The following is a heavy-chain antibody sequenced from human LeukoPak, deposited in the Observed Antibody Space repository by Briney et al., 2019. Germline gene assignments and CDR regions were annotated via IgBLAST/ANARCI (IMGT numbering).Heavy chain of an antibody. D-gene: IGHD3-16*01. V-gene: IGHV3-48*01. Sequence: GGSLRLSSAASGFTFCSYSINWVRQAPGKGLEWVSYISSSSTTVYYADAVKGRFTISRDNAKNSLYLQMNSLRAEDTAVYYCARDRARGRGHDYWGEGTLVSVSS. CDR1: GFTFCSYS. CDR2: ISSSSTTV. J-gene: IGHJ4*02. CDR3: ARDRARGRGHDY.